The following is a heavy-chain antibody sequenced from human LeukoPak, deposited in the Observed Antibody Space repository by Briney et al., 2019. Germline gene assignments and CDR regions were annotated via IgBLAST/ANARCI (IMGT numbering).Heavy chain of an antibody. CDR1: GYTFTGYY. CDR2: INPNSGGT. J-gene: IGHJ5*02. CDR3: ARDLPGVHPIKTRFDP. D-gene: IGHD3-10*01. V-gene: IGHV1-2*02. Sequence: GASVKVSCKASGYTFTGYYMHWVRQAPGQGLEWMGWINPNSGGTNYAQKFQGRVTMTRDTSISTAYMELSRLRSDDTAVYYCARDLPGVHPIKTRFDPWGQGTLVTVSS.